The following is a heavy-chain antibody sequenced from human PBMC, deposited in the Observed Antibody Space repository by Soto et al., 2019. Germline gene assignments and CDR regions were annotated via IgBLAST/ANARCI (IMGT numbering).Heavy chain of an antibody. CDR2: IIPIFGTA. Sequence: QVQLVQSGAEVRKPGSSVKVSCKASGGTFSRHAISWVRQSPGQGLEWMGGIIPIFGTANHAQKFQGRVTIIADESTSKVYMELSSLRSDDTAMYYCARGWGYDSNDYYYAYWGQGTLVIVSS. J-gene: IGHJ4*02. CDR3: ARGWGYDSNDYYYAY. CDR1: GGTFSRHA. V-gene: IGHV1-69*01. D-gene: IGHD3-22*01.